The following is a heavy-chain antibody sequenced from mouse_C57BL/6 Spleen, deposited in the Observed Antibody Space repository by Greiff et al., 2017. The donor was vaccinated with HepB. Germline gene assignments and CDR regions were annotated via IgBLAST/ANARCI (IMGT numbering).Heavy chain of an antibody. Sequence: VQLKESGGGLVKPGGSLKLSCAASGFTFSDYGMHWVRQAPEKGLEWVAYISSGSSTIYYADTVKGRFTISRDNAKNTRFLQMTSLRSEDTAMYYCARGVYYDYDEQFDYWGQGTTLTVSS. V-gene: IGHV5-17*01. CDR2: ISSGSSTI. CDR3: ARGVYYDYDEQFDY. J-gene: IGHJ2*01. D-gene: IGHD2-4*01. CDR1: GFTFSDYG.